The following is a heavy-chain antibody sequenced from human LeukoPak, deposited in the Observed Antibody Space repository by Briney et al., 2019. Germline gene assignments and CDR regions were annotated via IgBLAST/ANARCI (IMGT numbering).Heavy chain of an antibody. D-gene: IGHD2-8*02. CDR1: GASVSSDSCY. Sequence: SETLSLTCTVSGASVSSDSCYWTWIRQPPGEGLEWIGYVRSSGSTNYNPSLKSRVAMLVDTPKNQFTLKLNSVTAADTAVYYCARGVLVGATGHHFAYWGQGTRVTVSS. V-gene: IGHV4-61*01. J-gene: IGHJ4*02. CDR2: VRSSGST. CDR3: ARGVLVGATGHHFAY.